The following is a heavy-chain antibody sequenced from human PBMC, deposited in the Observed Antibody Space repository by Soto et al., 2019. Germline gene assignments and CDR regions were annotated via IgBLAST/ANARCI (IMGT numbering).Heavy chain of an antibody. J-gene: IGHJ4*02. D-gene: IGHD6-19*01. CDR1: GFTFSTYG. V-gene: IGHV3-23*01. Sequence: PGGSLRLSCAASGFTFSTYGMNWVRQAPGKGLEWVSGISGSGGSTYYADSVKGRFTISRDNSKHTLYLQMNSLRAEDTAVYYCAKRPVVAGRYYFDYWGQGTLVTVSS. CDR2: ISGSGGST. CDR3: AKRPVVAGRYYFDY.